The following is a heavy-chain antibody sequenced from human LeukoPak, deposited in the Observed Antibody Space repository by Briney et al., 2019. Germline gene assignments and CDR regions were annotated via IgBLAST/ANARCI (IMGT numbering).Heavy chain of an antibody. J-gene: IGHJ4*02. Sequence: GASVKVSCKSSGYTFTDYYMHWVRPAPGQGRAWMGRSNPNSGGTNYTQKFQGRVTMTRDTSISTAYMELSRLRSDDTAVYYCARDLEAAGSVCFDYWGQGTLVTVSS. V-gene: IGHV1-2*06. CDR2: SNPNSGGT. D-gene: IGHD6-13*01. CDR3: ARDLEAAGSVCFDY. CDR1: GYTFTDYY.